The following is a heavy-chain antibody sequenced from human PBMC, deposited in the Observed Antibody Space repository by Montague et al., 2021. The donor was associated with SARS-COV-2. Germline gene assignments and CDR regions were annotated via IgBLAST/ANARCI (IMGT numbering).Heavy chain of an antibody. CDR2: ISSSSSYI. CDR1: GFTFSSYS. V-gene: IGHV3-21*01. Sequence: SLRLSCAASGFTFSSYSMNWVRQAPGKGLEWVSSISSSSSYIYYADSVKGRFTISRDNAKNSLYLQMNSLRAEDTAAYYCARDLTTVTSKYFDYWGQGTLVTVSS. J-gene: IGHJ4*02. CDR3: ARDLTTVTSKYFDY. D-gene: IGHD4-17*01.